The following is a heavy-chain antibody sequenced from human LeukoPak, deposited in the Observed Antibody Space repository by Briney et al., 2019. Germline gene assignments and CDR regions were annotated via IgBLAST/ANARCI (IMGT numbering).Heavy chain of an antibody. J-gene: IGHJ6*02. CDR3: ARDHFSVVVPRDV. V-gene: IGHV3-74*01. CDR1: GFTFSSYW. D-gene: IGHD2-2*01. Sequence: GGSLRISCAASGFTFSSYWMHWVRQAPGKGLVWVSRINSDGSSTSYADSVKGRFTISRDNAKNTLYLQMNSLRAEDTAVYYCARDHFSVVVPRDVWGQGTTVTVSS. CDR2: INSDGSST.